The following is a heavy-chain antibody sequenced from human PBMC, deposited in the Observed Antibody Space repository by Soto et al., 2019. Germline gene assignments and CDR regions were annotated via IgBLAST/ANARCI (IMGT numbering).Heavy chain of an antibody. J-gene: IGHJ6*04. V-gene: IGHV3-64*01. Sequence: EVQLVESGGGLVQPGGSLRLSCAASGFTFSSYAMHWVRQAPGKGLEYVSAISSNGGSTYYANSVKGRFTISRDNSKNSLYLQMGSLRAEDMAVYYCARDRSRFRYDILTGSDVWGKGTTVNVSS. CDR1: GFTFSSYA. CDR3: ARDRSRFRYDILTGSDV. D-gene: IGHD3-9*01. CDR2: ISSNGGST.